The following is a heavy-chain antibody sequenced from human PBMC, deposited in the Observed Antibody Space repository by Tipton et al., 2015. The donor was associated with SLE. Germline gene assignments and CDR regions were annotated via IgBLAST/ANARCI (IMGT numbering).Heavy chain of an antibody. CDR3: AKDIKSYTSGWYGSDF. V-gene: IGHV3-9*01. CDR1: GFTFNDYA. CDR2: ISWNSGRI. J-gene: IGHJ4*02. D-gene: IGHD6-13*01. Sequence: SLRLSCAASGFTFNDYAMHWVRQAAGKGLEWVSGISWNSGRIDYADSVKGRFTVSRDNAKNSLYLQMNSLRREDTAFYYCAKDIKSYTSGWYGSDFWGQGTLVTVSS.